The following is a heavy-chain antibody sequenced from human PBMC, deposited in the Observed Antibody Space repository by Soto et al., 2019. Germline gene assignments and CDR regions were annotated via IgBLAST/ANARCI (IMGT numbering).Heavy chain of an antibody. Sequence: SETLSLTCTDSGGSIRRSSYYWGWIRQPPGKGLEWIGSLYYSGSTYYNPSLKSRVTISVDTSKNQFSLKLSSVTAADTAVYYCARRLYYDSSGFEGGGMDVWGQGTTVT. J-gene: IGHJ6*02. CDR2: LYYSGST. D-gene: IGHD3-22*01. CDR1: GGSIRRSSYY. CDR3: ARRLYYDSSGFEGGGMDV. V-gene: IGHV4-39*01.